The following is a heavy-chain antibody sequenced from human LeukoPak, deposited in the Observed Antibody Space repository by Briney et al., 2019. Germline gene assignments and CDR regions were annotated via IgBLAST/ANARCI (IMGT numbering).Heavy chain of an antibody. V-gene: IGHV4-39*07. D-gene: IGHD6-19*01. CDR1: GGSVSSGSYY. Sequence: SETLSLTCTVSGGSVSSGSYYWSWIRQPPGKGLEWIGEINHSGSTNYNPSLKSRVTISVDTSKNQFSLNLTSVTAADTAVYYCARGDIAVAGTGGDYYYYYVMDVWGQGTTVTVSS. CDR2: INHSGST. CDR3: ARGDIAVAGTGGDYYYYYVMDV. J-gene: IGHJ6*02.